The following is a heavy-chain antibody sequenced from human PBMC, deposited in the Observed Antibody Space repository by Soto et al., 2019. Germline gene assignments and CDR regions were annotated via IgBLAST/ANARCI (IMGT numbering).Heavy chain of an antibody. CDR1: GFTFSSYS. J-gene: IGHJ5*02. V-gene: IGHV3-48*01. CDR2: ISSSSSTI. D-gene: IGHD3-3*01. Sequence: PVGSLRLSCAASGFTFSSYSMNWVRQAPGKGLEWVSYISSSSSTIYYADSVKGRFTISRDNAKNSLYLQMNSLRAEDTAVYYCARKSDFWSGYYPNWFDPWGQGNLVTVSS. CDR3: ARKSDFWSGYYPNWFDP.